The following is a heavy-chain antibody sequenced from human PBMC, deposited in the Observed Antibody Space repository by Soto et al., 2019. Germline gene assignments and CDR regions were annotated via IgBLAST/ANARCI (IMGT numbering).Heavy chain of an antibody. CDR3: AKEYSSGWYYFDY. CDR1: GFTFSSYA. CDR2: ISGSDGST. D-gene: IGHD6-19*01. Sequence: EVQLLESGGGLVQPGGSLRLSCAASGFTFSSYAMTWVRQAPGKGLEWVSTISGSDGSTYYADSVKGRFTISRDISKHPLYLQMNSLRAEDTAVYYCAKEYSSGWYYFDYWGRGTLVTVPS. J-gene: IGHJ4*02. V-gene: IGHV3-23*01.